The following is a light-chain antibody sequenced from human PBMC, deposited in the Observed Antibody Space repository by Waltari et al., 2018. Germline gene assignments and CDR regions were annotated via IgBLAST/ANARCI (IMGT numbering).Light chain of an antibody. CDR1: QSISSK. CDR2: GAS. J-gene: IGKJ4*01. CDR3: QQYNTWPT. V-gene: IGKV3-15*01. Sequence: EIVMTQSPVTLSVSPGDRATPSCRASQSISSKLAWYQQKPGQSPRLLIHGASTRATGIPARFSGSGSGTDFTLTISSLQSEDFAVYFCQQYNTWPTFGGGTKVEIK.